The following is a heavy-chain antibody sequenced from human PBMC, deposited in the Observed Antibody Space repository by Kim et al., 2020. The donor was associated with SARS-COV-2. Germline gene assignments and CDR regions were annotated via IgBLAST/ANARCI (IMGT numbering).Heavy chain of an antibody. CDR2: LLYTGST. J-gene: IGHJ4*02. Sequence: SETLSLTCTVSGDSISGSRDFWGWIRQPPGKGLDWIGTLLYTGSTYYTPSFKSRVTISVDTSKNQFSLKLTSVTAADTAVYYCARHKRPQALGPDYWGQG. V-gene: IGHV4-39*01. CDR3: ARHKRPQALGPDY. CDR1: GDSISGSRDF.